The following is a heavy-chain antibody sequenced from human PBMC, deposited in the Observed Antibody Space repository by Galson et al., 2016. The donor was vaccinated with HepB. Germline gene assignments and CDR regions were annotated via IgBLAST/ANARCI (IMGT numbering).Heavy chain of an antibody. J-gene: IGHJ6*02. CDR1: GFTFSTYN. Sequence: SLRLSCAASGFTFSTYNMNWVRQAPGKGLEWVSSISNSNSYIYYTDSVKGRFTISRDNAKNSLYLQMNSLRAEDTAVYYCARDFGYCSSTSCYKGGLFHYYGMDVWGQGTTVTVSS. CDR2: ISNSNSYI. D-gene: IGHD2-2*02. CDR3: ARDFGYCSSTSCYKGGLFHYYGMDV. V-gene: IGHV3-21*01.